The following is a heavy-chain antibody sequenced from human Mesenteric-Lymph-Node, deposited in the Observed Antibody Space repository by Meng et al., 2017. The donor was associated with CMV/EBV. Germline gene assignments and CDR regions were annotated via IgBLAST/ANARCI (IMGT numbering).Heavy chain of an antibody. CDR3: ARQTTVPFYYYYGMDV. D-gene: IGHD4-17*01. Sequence: ASVKVSCKASGYTFTSYDINWVRQATGQGLEWMGWMDPNSGNTWSPPKFQGRVTMTRDTSISTAYMELSRLRSDDTAVYYCARQTTVPFYYYYGMDVWGQGTTVTVSS. CDR2: MDPNSGNT. CDR1: GYTFTSYD. V-gene: IGHV1-8*01. J-gene: IGHJ6*02.